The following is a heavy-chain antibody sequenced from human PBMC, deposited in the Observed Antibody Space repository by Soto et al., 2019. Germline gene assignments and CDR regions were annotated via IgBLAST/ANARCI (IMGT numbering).Heavy chain of an antibody. CDR3: ARSLGYYDSSGYYGVFDY. CDR1: GYTFTSYY. CDR2: INPSGGST. J-gene: IGHJ4*02. V-gene: IGHV1-46*01. D-gene: IGHD3-22*01. Sequence: ASVKVSCKASGYTFTSYYMHWVRQAPGQGPEWMGIINPSGGSTSYAQKFQGRVTMTRDTSTSTVYMELISLRSEDTAVYYFARSLGYYDSSGYYGVFDYWGQGTLVTVSS.